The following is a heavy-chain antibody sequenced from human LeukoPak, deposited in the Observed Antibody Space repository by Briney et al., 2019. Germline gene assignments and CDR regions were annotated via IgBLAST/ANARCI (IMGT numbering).Heavy chain of an antibody. V-gene: IGHV3-23*01. Sequence: GGSLRLSCAASGFTFSSYATSWVRQAPGKGLEWVSAISGSGGSTYYADSVKGRFTISRDNSKNTLYLQMNSLRAEDTAVYYCAKKSSGSGWYVGFFDYWGQGTLVTVSS. CDR3: AKKSSGSGWYVGFFDY. D-gene: IGHD6-19*01. CDR1: GFTFSSYA. CDR2: ISGSGGST. J-gene: IGHJ4*02.